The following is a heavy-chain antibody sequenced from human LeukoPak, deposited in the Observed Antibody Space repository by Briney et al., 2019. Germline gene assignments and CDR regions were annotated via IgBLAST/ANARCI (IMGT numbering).Heavy chain of an antibody. Sequence: GGSLRLSCAASGFTFSSYAMSWVRQAPGKGLEWVAAISGSGGYTYYADSVKGRFTISRDNSKNTLYLQMNSLRAEDTAVYYCAKLSAYSYGDKGDWGQGTLVTVSS. CDR2: ISGSGGYT. V-gene: IGHV3-23*01. CDR3: AKLSAYSYGDKGD. J-gene: IGHJ4*02. D-gene: IGHD5-18*01. CDR1: GFTFSSYA.